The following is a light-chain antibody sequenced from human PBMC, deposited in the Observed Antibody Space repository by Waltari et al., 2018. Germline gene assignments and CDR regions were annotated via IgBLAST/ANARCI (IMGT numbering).Light chain of an antibody. CDR1: QSVNNNY. CDR2: AAS. Sequence: EVVLTQSPGTLSLSPGERATLFCRASQSVNNNYVAWYQQRPGQAPRFLLSAASSRASGSPDRCSGSGSGTDFTHTISRVESEDFAIYFCQQYGHSPRTFGQGTKVEIK. J-gene: IGKJ1*01. V-gene: IGKV3-20*01. CDR3: QQYGHSPRT.